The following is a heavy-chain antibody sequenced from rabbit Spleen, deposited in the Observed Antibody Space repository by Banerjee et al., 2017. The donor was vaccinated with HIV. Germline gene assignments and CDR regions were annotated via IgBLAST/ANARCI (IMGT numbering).Heavy chain of an antibody. CDR1: GFSFSSSYW. Sequence: QEHLVESGGDLVKPGASLTLTCTASGFSFSSSYWICWVRQAPGKGLEWIACIAGSSGGITYYASWVNGRFTISSHNAQNTVFLQMTSLTAADTATYFCARDGAGGSYFALWGPGTLVTVS. V-gene: IGHV1S45*01. CDR3: ARDGAGGSYFAL. D-gene: IGHD8-1*01. CDR2: IAGSSGGIT. J-gene: IGHJ4*01.